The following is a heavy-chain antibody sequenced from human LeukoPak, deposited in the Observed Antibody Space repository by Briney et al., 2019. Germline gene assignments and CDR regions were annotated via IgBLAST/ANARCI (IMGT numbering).Heavy chain of an antibody. Sequence: GGSLRLSCAASGFTFSSYGMHWVRQAPGKGLEWVAVIWYDGSKKYYADSVKGRFTISRDNSKNTLYLQMNSLRAEDTAVYYCARDSQWLALDYWGQGTLVTVSS. J-gene: IGHJ4*02. CDR3: ARDSQWLALDY. V-gene: IGHV3-33*01. CDR1: GFTFSSYG. D-gene: IGHD6-19*01. CDR2: IWYDGSKK.